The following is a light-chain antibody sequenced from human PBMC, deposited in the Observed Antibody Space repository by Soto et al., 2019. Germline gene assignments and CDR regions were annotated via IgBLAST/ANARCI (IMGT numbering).Light chain of an antibody. CDR3: QHSGSSPWT. J-gene: IGKJ1*01. V-gene: IGKV3-20*01. CDR1: QRMSGSY. Sequence: EIVLTQSPGTLSLSPGDRATLRCRASQRMSGSYLAWYKQGPGQAPRLLLYGASNRAPGIPDRFSGSGSGTYFPITINGLEPEDSAVYFCQHSGSSPWTFGQGTKVEIK. CDR2: GAS.